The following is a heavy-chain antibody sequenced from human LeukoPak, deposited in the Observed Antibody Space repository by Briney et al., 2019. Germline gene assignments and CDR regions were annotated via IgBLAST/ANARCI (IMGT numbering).Heavy chain of an antibody. CDR1: GFTFSTYA. CDR2: ISGSGGST. D-gene: IGHD4-23*01. CDR3: AKVPVAGLEN. V-gene: IGHV3-23*01. Sequence: PGGSLRLSCVASGFTFSTYAMNWVRQAPGKGLEWVSAISGSGGSTYYADSVKGRFTISRDNSKNTLYLQMNSLRAEDTAVYYCAKVPVAGLENWGQGTLVTVSS. J-gene: IGHJ4*02.